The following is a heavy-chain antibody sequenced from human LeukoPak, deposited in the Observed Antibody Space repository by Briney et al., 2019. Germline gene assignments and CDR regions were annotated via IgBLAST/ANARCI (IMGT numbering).Heavy chain of an antibody. CDR2: IYYSGST. D-gene: IGHD5-12*01. V-gene: IGHV4-59*01. CDR3: ARAEDIVATIFDY. J-gene: IGHJ4*02. Sequence: PSETLSLTCTVSGGSISSYYWSWIRQPPGKGVEWIGYIYYSGSTNYNPSLKSRVTISVDTSKDQFSLKLSSVTAADTAVYYCARAEDIVATIFDYWGQGTLVTVSS. CDR1: GGSISSYY.